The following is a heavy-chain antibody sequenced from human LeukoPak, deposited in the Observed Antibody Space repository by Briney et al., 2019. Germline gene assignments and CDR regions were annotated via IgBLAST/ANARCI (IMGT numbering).Heavy chain of an antibody. CDR2: IYYSGST. D-gene: IGHD3-9*01. CDR1: GGSVTASYY. CDR3: ARGLLRYFDWSPEIDY. Sequence: SETLSLTCAVSGGSVTASYYWNWIRQPPGKGLEWIGYIYYSGSTNYNPSLKSRVTISVDTSKNQFSLKLSSVTAADTAVYYCARGLLRYFDWSPEIDYWGQGTLVTVSS. J-gene: IGHJ4*02. V-gene: IGHV4-61*01.